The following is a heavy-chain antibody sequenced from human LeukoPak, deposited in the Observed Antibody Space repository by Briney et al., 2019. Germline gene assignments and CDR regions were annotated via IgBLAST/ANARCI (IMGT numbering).Heavy chain of an antibody. J-gene: IGHJ4*02. V-gene: IGHV3-48*04. CDR1: GFTFSSYS. D-gene: IGHD3-16*01. Sequence: GGSLRLSCAASGFTFSSYSMNWVRQAPGKGLEWVSYISSSSSTIYYADSVKGRFTISRDNAKNSLYLQLKSLRAEDTAVYYCARETAGGTLDYWGQGALVTVSS. CDR3: ARETAGGTLDY. CDR2: ISSSSSTI.